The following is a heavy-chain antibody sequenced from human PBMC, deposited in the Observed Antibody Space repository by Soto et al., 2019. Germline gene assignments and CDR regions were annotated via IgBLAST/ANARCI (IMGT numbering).Heavy chain of an antibody. Sequence: QVQLVQSGAEVKKPGSSVKVSCKASGGTFSSYAITWVRQAPGQGLEWMGGIIPIFGTADYAQKFQGRVTITADESTSTAYMELSSLRSEDTAVYYCVSKEAAMYYSGMDVWGQGTTVTVSS. D-gene: IGHD5-18*01. J-gene: IGHJ6*02. CDR1: GGTFSSYA. CDR2: IIPIFGTA. CDR3: VSKEAAMYYSGMDV. V-gene: IGHV1-69*12.